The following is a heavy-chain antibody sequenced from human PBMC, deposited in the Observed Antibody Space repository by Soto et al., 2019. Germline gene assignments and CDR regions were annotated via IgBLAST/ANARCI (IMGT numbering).Heavy chain of an antibody. Sequence: QLRLQESGSGLVKPSQTLSLTCAVSGGSISSGNDSWSWIRQPPGKGLEWIGYIFHSGSPYYNPYLTCRVTISVDRSKNQFSLRLSSVTAADTAVYYCARDLHDYGDWYFDLWGRGTLVTVSS. V-gene: IGHV4-30-2*01. CDR3: ARDLHDYGDWYFDL. D-gene: IGHD4-17*01. CDR1: GGSISSGNDS. J-gene: IGHJ2*01. CDR2: IFHSGSP.